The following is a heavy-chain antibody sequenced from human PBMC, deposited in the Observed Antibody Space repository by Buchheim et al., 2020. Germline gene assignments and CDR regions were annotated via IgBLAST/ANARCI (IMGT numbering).Heavy chain of an antibody. CDR2: IYSSGST. Sequence: QVQLQESGPGLVKPSETLSVTCTVSGGSVTSGNFYWSWIRLPPGKGLEWIGYIYSSGSTNYHPSLKSRVSISVDTSKNQFSLKLNSVTAADSAVYYCARAHYYDVTGYYSYDFDYWGQGT. J-gene: IGHJ4*02. CDR1: GGSVTSGNFY. D-gene: IGHD3-22*01. V-gene: IGHV4-61*01. CDR3: ARAHYYDVTGYYSYDFDY.